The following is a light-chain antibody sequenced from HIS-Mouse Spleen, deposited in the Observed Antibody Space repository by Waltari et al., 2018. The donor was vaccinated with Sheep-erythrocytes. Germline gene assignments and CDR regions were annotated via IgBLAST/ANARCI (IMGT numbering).Light chain of an antibody. Sequence: AIKMTKSPSSLSASVEDRVTITCRASQGIRNNLGWYQQKPGKAPKLLIYAASSLQRGVPSRFSGSGSGTDFTLTISSLQPEDFATYYCLQDYNYPWTFGQGTKVEIK. J-gene: IGKJ1*01. CDR3: LQDYNYPWT. CDR1: QGIRNN. CDR2: AAS. V-gene: IGKV1-6*01.